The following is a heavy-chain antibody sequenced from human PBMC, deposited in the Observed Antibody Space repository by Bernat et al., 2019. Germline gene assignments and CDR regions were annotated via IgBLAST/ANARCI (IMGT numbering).Heavy chain of an antibody. CDR3: ASTKAARPTAYWYFDL. CDR1: GFTFSSYA. Sequence: EVQLLESGGGLVQPGGSLRLSCAASGFTFSSYAMSWVHQAPGKGLEWVSAISGSGGSTYYADSVKGRFTISRDNAKNSLYLQMNSLRAEDTAVYYCASTKAARPTAYWYFDLWGRGTLVTVSS. V-gene: IGHV3-23*01. CDR2: ISGSGGST. D-gene: IGHD6-6*01. J-gene: IGHJ2*01.